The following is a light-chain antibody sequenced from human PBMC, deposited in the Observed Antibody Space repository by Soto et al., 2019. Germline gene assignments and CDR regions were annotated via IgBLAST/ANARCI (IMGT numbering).Light chain of an antibody. J-gene: IGKJ2*01. CDR1: QSISNY. CDR3: QQSYRAPRT. Sequence: DIQLTQTPSSLSASVGDRVTITCRASQSISNYLNWYQQKPGKAPKLLIYAAANLRSGVPSRFSGSGSGTDFTLTVSSLQPEDFATYYCQQSYRAPRTFGQGTKLEIK. V-gene: IGKV1-39*01. CDR2: AAA.